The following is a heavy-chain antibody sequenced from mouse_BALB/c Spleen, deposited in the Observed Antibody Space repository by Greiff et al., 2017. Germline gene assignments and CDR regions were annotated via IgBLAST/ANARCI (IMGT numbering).Heavy chain of an antibody. CDR1: GFAFSSYD. V-gene: IGHV5-12-1*01. CDR2: ISSGGGST. J-gene: IGHJ4*01. CDR3: ARTSYAMDY. Sequence: EVQLQESGGGLVKPGGSLKLSCAASGFAFSSYDMSWVRQTPEKRLEWVAYISSGGGSTYYPDTVKGRFTISRDNAKNTLYLQMSSLKSEDTAMYYCARTSYAMDYWGQGTSVTVSS.